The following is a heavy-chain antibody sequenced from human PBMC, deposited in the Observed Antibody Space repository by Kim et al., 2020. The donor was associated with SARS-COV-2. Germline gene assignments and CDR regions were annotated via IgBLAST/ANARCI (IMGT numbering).Heavy chain of an antibody. V-gene: IGHV3-21*01. CDR2: ISSSSSYK. J-gene: IGHJ1*01. Sequence: GGSLRLSCAASGFTFSSYSMNWVRQAPGKGLEWVSFISSSSSYKYYADSVKGRFTISRDNAKNSLYLQMNSLRAEDTAVYYCAKDPPYDSWGQSTPVTVS. CDR1: GFTFSSYS. D-gene: IGHD3-9*01. CDR3: AKDPPYDS.